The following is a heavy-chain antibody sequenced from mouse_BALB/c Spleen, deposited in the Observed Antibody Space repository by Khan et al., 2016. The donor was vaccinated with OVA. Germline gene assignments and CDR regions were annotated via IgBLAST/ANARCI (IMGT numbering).Heavy chain of an antibody. CDR2: IYWDDDK. Sequence: QVQLKESGPGILQPSQTLSLTCSFSGFSLSTSGLGVTWIRQPSGKGLEWLAHIYWDDDKRYNPSLKSRLTISKDTSRSQVFLKITSVDTADTATYYCVRNLYNYDPWFAYWGQGTLVTVSA. J-gene: IGHJ3*01. CDR3: VRNLYNYDPWFAY. CDR1: GFSLSTSGLG. D-gene: IGHD2-12*01. V-gene: IGHV8-12*01.